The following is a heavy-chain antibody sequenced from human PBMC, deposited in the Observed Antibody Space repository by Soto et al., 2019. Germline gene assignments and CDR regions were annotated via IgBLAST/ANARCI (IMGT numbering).Heavy chain of an antibody. Sequence: QVTLKESGPVLVKPTETLTLTCTVSGFSLSNPRMSVGWIRQPPGKALEWLAHISSSDAKSYNTSLRNRLTISKDASKSQVALTLTNMDHVDTATYYCARMLGYGYDYWGQGTLVTVSS. V-gene: IGHV2-26*01. J-gene: IGHJ4*02. CDR1: GFSLSNPRMS. CDR2: ISSSDAK. CDR3: ARMLGYGYDY. D-gene: IGHD5-18*01.